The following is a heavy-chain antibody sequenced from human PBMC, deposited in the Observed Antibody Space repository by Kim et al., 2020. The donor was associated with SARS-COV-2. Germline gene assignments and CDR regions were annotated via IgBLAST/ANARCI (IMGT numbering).Heavy chain of an antibody. V-gene: IGHV3-23*01. CDR3: ATEGHSSGHCGTFDI. D-gene: IGHD3-22*01. CDR2: LRGSDGNT. Sequence: GGSLRLSCAGSGLTLSRYVMHWLRQAPGKGLEWVSGLRGSDGNTHYADSVKGRFTISRDNSKNSLYLQMDRLRAEDTAIYYCATEGHSSGHCGTFDIWG. J-gene: IGHJ3*02. CDR1: GLTLSRYV.